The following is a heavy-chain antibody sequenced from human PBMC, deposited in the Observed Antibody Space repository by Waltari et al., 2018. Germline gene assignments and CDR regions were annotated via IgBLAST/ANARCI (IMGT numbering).Heavy chain of an antibody. D-gene: IGHD1-26*01. J-gene: IGHJ4*02. CDR1: GFTFSSYG. V-gene: IGHV3-30*02. Sequence: VQLVETGGGLIQPGGSLRLSCAASGFTFSSYGMHWVRQAPGKGLEWVAFIRYDGSNKYYADSVKGRFTISRDNSKNTLYLQMNSLRAEDTAVYYCAKAFRELPYFDYWGQGTLVTVSS. CDR2: IRYDGSNK. CDR3: AKAFRELPYFDY.